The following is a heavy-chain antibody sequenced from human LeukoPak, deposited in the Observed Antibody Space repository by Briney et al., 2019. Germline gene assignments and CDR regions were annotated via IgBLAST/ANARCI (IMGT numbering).Heavy chain of an antibody. CDR2: ISGSGGST. J-gene: IGHJ4*02. D-gene: IGHD1-26*01. CDR3: AKERVYRSYSFDY. Sequence: PGGSLRLSCAASGFTFSSYGMSWVRQAPGKGLEWVSAISGSGGSTYYADSVKGRFTISRDNSKNTLYLQMNSLRAEGTAVYYCAKERVYRSYSFDYWGQGTLVTVSS. CDR1: GFTFSSYG. V-gene: IGHV3-23*01.